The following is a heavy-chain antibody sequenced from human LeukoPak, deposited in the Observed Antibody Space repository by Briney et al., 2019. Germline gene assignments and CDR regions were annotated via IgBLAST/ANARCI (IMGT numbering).Heavy chain of an antibody. D-gene: IGHD6-13*01. CDR3: ARASPGIAAAGYDY. CDR2: INPNSGGT. V-gene: IGHV1-2*02. CDR1: GYTFTGYY. J-gene: IGHJ4*02. Sequence: ASVKVSCKASGYTFTGYYMHWVRQAPGQGLEWMGWINPNSGGTNYAQKFQGRVTMTRDTSISTAYMELSRLRSDDTAVYYCARASPGIAAAGYDYWGQGTLVTVSS.